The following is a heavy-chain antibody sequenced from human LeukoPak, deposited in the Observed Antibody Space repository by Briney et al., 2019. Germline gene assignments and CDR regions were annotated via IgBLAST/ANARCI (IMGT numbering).Heavy chain of an antibody. J-gene: IGHJ4*02. CDR3: AREPEDYFDY. Sequence: GGSLRLSCAASGFTFSSYGMHWVRQAPGKGLEWVAVIWYDGSNKYYADSVKGRFTISRDNSKNTLYLQMNSLRAEDTAVCYCAREPEDYFDYWGQGTLVTVSS. CDR2: IWYDGSNK. V-gene: IGHV3-33*01. CDR1: GFTFSSYG. D-gene: IGHD1-14*01.